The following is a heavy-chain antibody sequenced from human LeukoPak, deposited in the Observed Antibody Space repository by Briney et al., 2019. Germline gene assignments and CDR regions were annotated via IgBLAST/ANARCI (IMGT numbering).Heavy chain of an antibody. CDR1: GYSFSSYW. CDR3: ARHGTSSSNWYFDY. CDR2: ISPGDSDT. J-gene: IGHJ4*02. V-gene: IGHV5-51*01. D-gene: IGHD6-13*01. Sequence: GESLKISCKGSGYSFSSYWIGWVRQMPGKGLEWMRIISPGDSDTRYSPSFQGQVTVSADKSISTAYLQWSSLKASDTAMYYCARHGTSSSNWYFDYWGQGTLVTVSS.